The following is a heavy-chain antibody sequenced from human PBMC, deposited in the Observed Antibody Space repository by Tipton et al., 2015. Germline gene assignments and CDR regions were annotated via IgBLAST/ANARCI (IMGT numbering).Heavy chain of an antibody. Sequence: GLVKPSETLSLTCAVYGGSFSGYYWNWIRQPPGKGLEWIGEINHSGRPNYTPSLKSRVTISVDTSKHQFSLKLSSVTAADTAVYYCTTTQGYWSQGILVTVSS. CDR3: TTTQGY. CDR1: GGSFSGYY. J-gene: IGHJ4*02. D-gene: IGHD2-15*01. V-gene: IGHV4-34*01. CDR2: INHSGRP.